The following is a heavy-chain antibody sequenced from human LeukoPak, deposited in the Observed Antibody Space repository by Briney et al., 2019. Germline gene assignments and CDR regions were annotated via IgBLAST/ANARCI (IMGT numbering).Heavy chain of an antibody. CDR1: GFTFSSYG. V-gene: IGHV3-30*18. Sequence: GGSLRLSCAASGFTFSSYGMHWVRQAPGKGLEWVAVISYDGSNKYYADSVKGRFTISRDNSKNTLYLQMNSLRAEDTAVYYCANSEAGPIGDYWGQGTLVTVSS. D-gene: IGHD6-19*01. CDR3: ANSEAGPIGDY. J-gene: IGHJ4*02. CDR2: ISYDGSNK.